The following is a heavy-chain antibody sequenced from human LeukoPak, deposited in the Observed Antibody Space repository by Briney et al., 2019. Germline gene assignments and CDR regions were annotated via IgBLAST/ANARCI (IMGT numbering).Heavy chain of an antibody. Sequence: RPGGSLRLSCAASGFTVSSNYMSWVRQAPGKGLEWVSVIYSGGSTYYADSVKGRFTISRHNAKNSLYLQMNSLRAEDTAVYYCARAPRFRLVGVPKGPFDPWGQGTLVTASS. CDR2: IYSGGST. V-gene: IGHV3-53*01. CDR1: GFTVSSNY. D-gene: IGHD1-26*01. CDR3: ARAPRFRLVGVPKGPFDP. J-gene: IGHJ5*02.